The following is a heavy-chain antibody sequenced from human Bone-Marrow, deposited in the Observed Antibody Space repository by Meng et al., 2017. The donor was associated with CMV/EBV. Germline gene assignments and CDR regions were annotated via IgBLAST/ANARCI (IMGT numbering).Heavy chain of an antibody. Sequence: SETLSLTCTVSGGSVSSGSYYWSWIRQPPGKGLEWIGYIYYSGSTNYNPSLKSRVTISVDTSKNQFSLKLSSVTAADTAVYYCARGSLYYYDSSGYYPLTGWGQGTLVTVSS. CDR2: IYYSGST. D-gene: IGHD3-22*01. CDR3: ARGSLYYYDSSGYYPLTG. J-gene: IGHJ4*02. CDR1: GGSVSSGSYY. V-gene: IGHV4-61*01.